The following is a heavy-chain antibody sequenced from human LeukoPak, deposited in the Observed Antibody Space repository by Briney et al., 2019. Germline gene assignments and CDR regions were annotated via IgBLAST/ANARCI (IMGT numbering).Heavy chain of an antibody. J-gene: IGHJ6*03. D-gene: IGHD4-23*01. CDR1: GYTFTSYY. Sequence: GASVKVSCKASGYTFTSYYMHWVRQAPGQGLEWMGIINPSGGSTSYAQKFQGRVTMTRDTSTSTVYMELSSLRSEDTAVYYCARDHGGNLHYYYYYMDVWGKGTTVTVSS. CDR3: ARDHGGNLHYYYYYMDV. CDR2: INPSGGST. V-gene: IGHV1-46*01.